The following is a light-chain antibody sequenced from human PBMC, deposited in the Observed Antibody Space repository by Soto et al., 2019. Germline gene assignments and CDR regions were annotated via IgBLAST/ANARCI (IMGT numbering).Light chain of an antibody. J-gene: IGLJ1*01. Sequence: QSALTQPPSASGSPGQSVAISCTGTSSDVGVYNYVSWYQQHPGKAPKLMIDEVNKQPSGVPDRFSGSKTGNTASLTVSGLQAEDEADYYYSSYAGSSNVFGTGTKLTVL. CDR1: SSDVGVYNY. CDR3: SSYAGSSNV. CDR2: EVN. V-gene: IGLV2-8*01.